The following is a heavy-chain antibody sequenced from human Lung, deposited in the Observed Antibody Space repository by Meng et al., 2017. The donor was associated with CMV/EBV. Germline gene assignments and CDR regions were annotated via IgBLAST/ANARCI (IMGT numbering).Heavy chain of an antibody. J-gene: IGHJ3*02. V-gene: IGHV3-72*01. Sequence: SLKISXAASGFTFSNAWMSWVRQAPGKGLEWIGRIRNKANSYTTQYAPSVKGRFTISRDDSKNSLYLEMNSLKIEDTAVYHCARGAERITIFGVAPDVFDIWGQGTRVTGSS. D-gene: IGHD3-3*01. CDR3: ARGAERITIFGVAPDVFDI. CDR1: GFTFSNAW. CDR2: IRNKANSYTT.